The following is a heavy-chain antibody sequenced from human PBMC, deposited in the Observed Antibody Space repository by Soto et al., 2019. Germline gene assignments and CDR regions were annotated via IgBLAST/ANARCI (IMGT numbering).Heavy chain of an antibody. J-gene: IGHJ4*02. CDR1: GGSISSSSYY. CDR2: IYYSGST. Sequence: PSETLSLTCTVSGGSISSSSYYWGWIRQPPGKGLEWIGSIYYSGSTYYNPSLKSRVTISVDTSKNQFSLKLSSVTAADTAVYYCAGLGSTVTTYLLDYWGQGTLVT. CDR3: AGLGSTVTTYLLDY. D-gene: IGHD4-17*01. V-gene: IGHV4-39*01.